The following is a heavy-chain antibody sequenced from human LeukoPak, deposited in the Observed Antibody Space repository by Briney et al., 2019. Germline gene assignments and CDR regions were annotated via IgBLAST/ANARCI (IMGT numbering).Heavy chain of an antibody. J-gene: IGHJ4*02. CDR1: GFTFGDYA. V-gene: IGHV3-49*04. D-gene: IGHD1-26*01. Sequence: GGSLRLSCTASGFTFGDYAMSWVRQAPGKGLEWVGFIRSKAYGGTTEYAASVKGRFTISRDDSKSIAYLHMNSLKTEDTAVYYCTRWESLDYWGQGTLVTVSS. CDR3: TRWESLDY. CDR2: IRSKAYGGTT.